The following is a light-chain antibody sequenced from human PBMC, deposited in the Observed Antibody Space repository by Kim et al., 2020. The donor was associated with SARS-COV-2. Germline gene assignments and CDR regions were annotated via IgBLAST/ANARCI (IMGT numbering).Light chain of an antibody. CDR1: YNR. CDR3: SSFTNSDTWV. J-gene: IGLJ3*02. V-gene: IGLV2-18*02. CDR2: EVS. Sequence: YNRVSWYQQPPGTAPKLMIYEVSSRPSGLPDRFSGSKSGNTASLIISGLQAEDEGDYYCSSFTNSDTWVFGGGTKLTVL.